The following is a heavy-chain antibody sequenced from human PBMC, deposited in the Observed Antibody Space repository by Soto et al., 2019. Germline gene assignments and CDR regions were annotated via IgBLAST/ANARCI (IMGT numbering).Heavy chain of an antibody. Sequence: ASVKVSCKASGYTFTSYAMHWVRQAPGQRLEWMGWINAGNGNTKYSQKFQGRVTITRDTSASTAYMELSSLRSEDTAVYYCARDLMSFGGYSYAIDYWGQGTLVTVSS. CDR3: ARDLMSFGGYSYAIDY. CDR2: INAGNGNT. V-gene: IGHV1-3*01. D-gene: IGHD5-18*01. J-gene: IGHJ4*02. CDR1: GYTFTSYA.